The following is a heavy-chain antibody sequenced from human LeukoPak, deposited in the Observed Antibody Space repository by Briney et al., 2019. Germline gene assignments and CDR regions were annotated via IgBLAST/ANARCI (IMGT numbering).Heavy chain of an antibody. CDR2: IYYSGST. CDR1: GGSISSYY. V-gene: IGHV4-59*12. Sequence: PSETLSLTCTVSGGSISSYYWSWIRQPPGKGLEWIGYIYYSGSTNYNPSLKSRVTISVDRSKNQFSLKLSSVTAADTAVYYCARAQYYYDSSGYYKHDAFDIWGQGTMVTVSS. J-gene: IGHJ3*02. D-gene: IGHD3-22*01. CDR3: ARAQYYYDSSGYYKHDAFDI.